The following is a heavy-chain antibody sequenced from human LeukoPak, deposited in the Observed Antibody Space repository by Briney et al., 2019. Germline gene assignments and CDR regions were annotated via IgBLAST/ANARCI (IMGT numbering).Heavy chain of an antibody. CDR2: ISGSGGST. J-gene: IGHJ4*02. CDR3: AKTRTYYDILTGYYPDY. V-gene: IGHV3-23*01. Sequence: PGGSLRLSCAAYGFTFSSYAMSWVRQAPGKGLEWVSAISGSGGSTYYADSVKGRFTISRDNSKTTLYLQMNSLRAEDTAVYYCAKTRTYYDILTGYYPDYWGQGTLVTVSS. D-gene: IGHD3-9*01. CDR1: GFTFSSYA.